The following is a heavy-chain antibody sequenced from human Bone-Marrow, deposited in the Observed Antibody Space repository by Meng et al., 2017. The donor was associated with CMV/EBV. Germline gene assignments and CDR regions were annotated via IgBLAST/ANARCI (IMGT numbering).Heavy chain of an antibody. Sequence: SETLSLTCTVSGGSISSSSYYWGWIRQPPGKGLEWIGSIYYSGSTYYNPSLKSRVTISVDTSKNQFSLKLSSVTAADTAVYYCAIYCSSTSCWGYYFDYCGQGTLVTVSS. CDR1: GGSISSSSYY. CDR2: IYYSGST. V-gene: IGHV4-39*07. CDR3: AIYCSSTSCWGYYFDY. J-gene: IGHJ4*02. D-gene: IGHD2-2*01.